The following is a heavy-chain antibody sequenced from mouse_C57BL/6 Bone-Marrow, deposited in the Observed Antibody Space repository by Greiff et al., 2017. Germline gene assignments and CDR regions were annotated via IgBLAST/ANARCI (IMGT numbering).Heavy chain of an antibody. Sequence: QVQLQQPGAELVKPGASVKLSCKASGYTFTSYWMHWVKQRPGQGLEWIGMIHPNSGSTNYNEKFKSKATLTVDKSSSTAYMQLSSLTSEDSAVYYCARGTGSGYVGSYAMDYWGQGTSVTVSS. CDR2: IHPNSGST. CDR1: GYTFTSYW. V-gene: IGHV1-64*01. D-gene: IGHD3-2*02. J-gene: IGHJ4*01. CDR3: ARGTGSGYVGSYAMDY.